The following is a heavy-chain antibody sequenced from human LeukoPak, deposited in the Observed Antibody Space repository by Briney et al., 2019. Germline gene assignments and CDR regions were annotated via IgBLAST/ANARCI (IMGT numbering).Heavy chain of an antibody. CDR2: MSYGGANE. D-gene: IGHD1-26*01. J-gene: IGHJ4*02. CDR1: GFTFTNCA. CDR3: TRDFRIVVTDY. V-gene: IGHV3-30-3*01. Sequence: GGSLRLSCAASGFTFTNCALLWVRQAPGKGLEWVEVMSYGGANEYYADSVKGRFTLSRDDSKNTLYLQMNSLRTEDTAIYYCTRDFRIVVTDYWGQGTLVTVSS.